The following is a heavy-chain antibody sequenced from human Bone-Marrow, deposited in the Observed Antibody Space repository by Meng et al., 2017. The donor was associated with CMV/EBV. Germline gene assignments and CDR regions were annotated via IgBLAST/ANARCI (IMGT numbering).Heavy chain of an antibody. CDR1: GGAFNRHA. Sequence: SVKVSCKASGGAFNRHAISWLRQAPGQGLEWMGGIIPILNIGRYAQRFQGRVTITADKSTNTVYMELNSLRSEDTAMYYCARAGVGCNSPFDPWGQGTLVTVSS. CDR2: IIPILNIG. V-gene: IGHV1-69*10. D-gene: IGHD4-23*01. CDR3: ARAGVGCNSPFDP. J-gene: IGHJ5*01.